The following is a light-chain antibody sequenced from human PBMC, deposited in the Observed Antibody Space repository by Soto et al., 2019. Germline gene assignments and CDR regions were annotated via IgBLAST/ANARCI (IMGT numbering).Light chain of an antibody. J-gene: IGKJ3*01. V-gene: IGKV3-15*01. Sequence: EIVMTQSPCTLSVSPGERATLACRASRGVITNLAWYQQKPGQAPRLLIFDASTRATGVPARFSGSGSGTEFTLSISRLEPEDFAAYYCQHYGGSFIFGPGTKVDIK. CDR1: RGVITN. CDR2: DAS. CDR3: QHYGGSFI.